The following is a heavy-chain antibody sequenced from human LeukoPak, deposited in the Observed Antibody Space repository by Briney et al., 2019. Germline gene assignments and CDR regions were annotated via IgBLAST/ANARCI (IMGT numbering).Heavy chain of an antibody. CDR1: GFTFYTYW. Sequence: GGSLRLSCVASGFTFYTYWMSWVRQAPGKGLEWVAVISYDGSNKYYADSVKGRFTISRDNSKNTLYLQMNSLRAEDTAVYYCAKDREDIVVVPAASAAGLWGQGTLVTVSS. CDR2: ISYDGSNK. CDR3: AKDREDIVVVPAASAAGL. V-gene: IGHV3-30*18. J-gene: IGHJ4*02. D-gene: IGHD2-2*01.